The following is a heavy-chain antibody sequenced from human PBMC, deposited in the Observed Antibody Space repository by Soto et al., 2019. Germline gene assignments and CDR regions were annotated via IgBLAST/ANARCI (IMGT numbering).Heavy chain of an antibody. CDR3: ARGRRQQLATSRYYYYYMDV. CDR1: GFTFSSYG. Sequence: GSLRLSCAASGFTFSSYGMHWVRQAPGKGLEWVAVIWYDGSNKYYADSVKGRFTISRDNSKNTLYLQMNSLRAEDTAVYYCARGRRQQLATSRYYYYYMDVWGKGTTVTVSS. J-gene: IGHJ6*03. D-gene: IGHD6-13*01. CDR2: IWYDGSNK. V-gene: IGHV3-33*01.